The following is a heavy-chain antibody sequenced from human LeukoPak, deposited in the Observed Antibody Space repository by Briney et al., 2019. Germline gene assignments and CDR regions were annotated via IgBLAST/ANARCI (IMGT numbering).Heavy chain of an antibody. Sequence: SETLSLTCTVSGGSISSSSYYWGWIRQPPGKGLEWIGSIYYSGSTYYNPSLKSRVTISVDTSKNQFSLNLTSVTAADTAVYYCARFDYSSSSYYFDYWGQGTLVTVSS. J-gene: IGHJ4*02. CDR2: IYYSGST. CDR3: ARFDYSSSSYYFDY. D-gene: IGHD6-6*01. CDR1: GGSISSSSYY. V-gene: IGHV4-39*07.